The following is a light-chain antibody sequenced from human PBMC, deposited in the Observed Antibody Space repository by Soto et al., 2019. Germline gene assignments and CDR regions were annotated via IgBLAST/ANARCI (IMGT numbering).Light chain of an antibody. CDR3: GSYTSSTTLVV. V-gene: IGLV2-14*03. CDR1: SSDIGGYNY. J-gene: IGLJ2*01. CDR2: DVS. Sequence: QSALTQPASVSGSPGQSITISCTGTSSDIGGYNYVSWYQQHPGKAPKLIIYDVSNRPSTISDRFSGSKSGNSASLTISGLQAEDEADYFCGSYTSSTTLVVVGGGTKLTVL.